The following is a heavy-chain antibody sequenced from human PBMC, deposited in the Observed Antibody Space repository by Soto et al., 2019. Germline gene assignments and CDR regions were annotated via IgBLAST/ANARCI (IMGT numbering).Heavy chain of an antibody. V-gene: IGHV3-23*01. CDR3: ARDISGGGVGY. J-gene: IGHJ4*02. Sequence: PGGSLRLSCAASGLTFTNYAMIWVRQAPGKGLEWVSGISDSGASTDHADSVRGRFTISRDNSKSTLYLQMNSLRVEDTAVYFCARDISGGGVGYWGQGILVTVSS. CDR2: ISDSGAST. D-gene: IGHD3-16*01. CDR1: GLTFTNYA.